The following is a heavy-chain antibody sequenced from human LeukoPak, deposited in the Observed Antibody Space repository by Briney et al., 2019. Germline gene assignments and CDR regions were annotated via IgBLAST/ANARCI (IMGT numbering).Heavy chain of an antibody. CDR1: NYTFIRYG. CDR3: ASSRYYGSGSYDDAFDI. D-gene: IGHD3-10*01. CDR2: ISPYNGNT. Sequence: ASVKVSCKASNYTFIRYGITWVRQAPGQGLEWLAWISPYNGNTKYAQKFQGRVTMTTDTSTSTAYMELRSLTSDDTAVYYCASSRYYGSGSYDDAFDIWGQGTMVTVSS. V-gene: IGHV1-18*01. J-gene: IGHJ3*02.